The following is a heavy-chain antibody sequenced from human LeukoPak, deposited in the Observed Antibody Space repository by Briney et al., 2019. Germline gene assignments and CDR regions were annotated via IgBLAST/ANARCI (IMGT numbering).Heavy chain of an antibody. J-gene: IGHJ4*02. V-gene: IGHV3-30*04. Sequence: GRSLRLSCAASGFTFSSYAMHWVRQAPGKGLEWVAIISHDGSNKYYADSVKGLFTISRDNSKNTPYLQMNSLRAEDTAVYYCARKNADYDFWSGLSYFDYWGQGTLVTVSS. CDR2: ISHDGSNK. CDR3: ARKNADYDFWSGLSYFDY. CDR1: GFTFSSYA. D-gene: IGHD3-3*01.